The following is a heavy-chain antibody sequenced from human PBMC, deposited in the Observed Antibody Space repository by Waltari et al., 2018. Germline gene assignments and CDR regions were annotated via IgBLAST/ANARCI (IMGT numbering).Heavy chain of an antibody. CDR1: GFTFSIYG. V-gene: IGHV3-30*02. Sequence: QVQLVESGGGVVQPGGSLRLSCAASGFTFSIYGMHWVRQAPGKGLEWVAFVRSDGSNAYYADSVKGRFTSSRDNSKNTLYLQMNSLRVEDTAVYYCAIQCGGGCYQDYWGQGTLVTVSS. D-gene: IGHD2-21*01. J-gene: IGHJ4*02. CDR3: AIQCGGGCYQDY. CDR2: VRSDGSNA.